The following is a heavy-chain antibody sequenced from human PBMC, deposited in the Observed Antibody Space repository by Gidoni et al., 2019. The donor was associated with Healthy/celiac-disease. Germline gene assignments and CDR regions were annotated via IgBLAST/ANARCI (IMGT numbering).Heavy chain of an antibody. CDR3: ARDMATVTRRIGHFDY. V-gene: IGHV3-30-3*01. D-gene: IGHD4-17*01. J-gene: IGHJ4*02. CDR1: SSYA. Sequence: SSYAMHWVRQAPGKGLEWVAVISYDGSNKYYADSVKGRFTISRDNSKNTLYLQMNSLRAEDTAVYYCARDMATVTRRIGHFDYWGQGTLVTVSS. CDR2: ISYDGSNK.